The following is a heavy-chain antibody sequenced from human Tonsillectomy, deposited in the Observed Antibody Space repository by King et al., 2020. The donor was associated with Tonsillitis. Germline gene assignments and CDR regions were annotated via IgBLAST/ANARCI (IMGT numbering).Heavy chain of an antibody. D-gene: IGHD7-27*01. CDR3: AAGDGYIDS. V-gene: IGHV4-59*08. CDR2: IYYSGST. CDR1: GGSINNYY. Sequence: QLQESGPGLVKPSETLSLTCTVSGGSINNYYWSWIRQPPGKGLECIGYIYYSGSTNYNPSLKSRVTISVDTSKNQFSLKLSSVTAADTAVYYCAAGDGYIDSWGQGTLVTVSS. J-gene: IGHJ4*02.